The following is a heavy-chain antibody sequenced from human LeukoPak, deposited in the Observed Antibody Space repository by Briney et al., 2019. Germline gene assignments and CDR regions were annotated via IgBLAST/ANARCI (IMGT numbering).Heavy chain of an antibody. CDR2: IWYDGSNK. J-gene: IGHJ4*02. CDR1: GFTFSSYG. CDR3: ARGNSIAAAGSISYYFDY. V-gene: IGHV3-33*01. Sequence: GRSLRLSCAASGFTFSSYGMHWVRQAPGKGLEWVAVIWYDGSNKYYADSAKGRFTISRDNSKNTLYLQMNSLRAEDTAVYYCARGNSIAAAGSISYYFDYWGQGTLVTVSS. D-gene: IGHD6-13*01.